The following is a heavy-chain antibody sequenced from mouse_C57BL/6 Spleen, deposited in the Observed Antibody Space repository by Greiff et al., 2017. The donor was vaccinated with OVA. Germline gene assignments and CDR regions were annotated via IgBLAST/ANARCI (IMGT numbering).Heavy chain of an antibody. Sequence: VQLQQSGPELVKPGASVKISCKASGYTFTDYYMNWVKQSHGKSLEWIGDINPNNGGTSYNQKFKGKATLTVDKSSSTAYMELRSLTSEDSAVYYCARGVYYGSSFYWYFDVWGTGTTVTVSS. CDR1: GYTFTDYY. D-gene: IGHD1-1*01. CDR3: ARGVYYGSSFYWYFDV. CDR2: INPNNGGT. J-gene: IGHJ1*03. V-gene: IGHV1-26*01.